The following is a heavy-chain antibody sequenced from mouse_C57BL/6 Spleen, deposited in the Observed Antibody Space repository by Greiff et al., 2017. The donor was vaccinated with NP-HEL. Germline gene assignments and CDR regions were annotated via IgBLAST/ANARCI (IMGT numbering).Heavy chain of an antibody. CDR2: ISYDGSN. D-gene: IGHD1-2*01. Sequence: EVKLQESGPGLVKPSQSLSLTCSVTGYSITSGYYWNWIRQFPGNKLEWMGYISYDGSNNYNPSLKNRISITRDTSKNQFFLKLNSVTTEDTATYYCAQLLRLYFDYWGQGTTLTVSS. CDR1: GYSITSGYY. CDR3: AQLLRLYFDY. J-gene: IGHJ2*01. V-gene: IGHV3-6*01.